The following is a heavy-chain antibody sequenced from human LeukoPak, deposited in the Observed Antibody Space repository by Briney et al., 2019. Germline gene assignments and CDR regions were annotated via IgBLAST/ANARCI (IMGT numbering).Heavy chain of an antibody. D-gene: IGHD6-19*01. V-gene: IGHV1-2*02. CDR2: INPNSGGT. Sequence: ASVKVSCKASGYTFTGYYMHWVRQAPGQGLEWMGWINPNSGGTNYAQKFQGRVTMTRDTSISTAYMELSRLRSDDTAAYYCARDLEPVAGHVAWWFDPWGQGTLVTVSS. CDR1: GYTFTGYY. CDR3: ARDLEPVAGHVAWWFDP. J-gene: IGHJ5*02.